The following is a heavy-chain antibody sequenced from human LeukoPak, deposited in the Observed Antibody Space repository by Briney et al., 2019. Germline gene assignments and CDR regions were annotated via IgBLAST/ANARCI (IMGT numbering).Heavy chain of an antibody. D-gene: IGHD3-16*01. CDR3: ARGPRGSYAPHGMDV. CDR1: GFTFSSYA. CDR2: ISYDAKSN. J-gene: IGHJ6*03. Sequence: GGSLRLSCAASGFTFSSYAMHWVRQVPGRGLEWVAVISYDAKSNYHVDSVKGRFTISRDNSKNTLYLQMGSLRAEDMAVYYCARGPRGSYAPHGMDVWGKGTTVTISS. V-gene: IGHV3-30*14.